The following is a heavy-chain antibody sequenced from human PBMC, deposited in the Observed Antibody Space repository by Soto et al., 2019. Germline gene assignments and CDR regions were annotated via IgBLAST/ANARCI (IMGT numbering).Heavy chain of an antibody. Sequence: AXETLSLTCTVSGDSVSRYYWNWMRQPPGKGLEWIGYIYNSGSTNYNPSLKSRVTISVDTSKNQFSLTLTSVTAADTAVYYCARAPTYSYGSGTPYYFYAMDVWGQGTTVTVSS. J-gene: IGHJ6*02. V-gene: IGHV4-59*02. D-gene: IGHD3-10*01. CDR3: ARAPTYSYGSGTPYYFYAMDV. CDR1: GDSVSRYY. CDR2: IYNSGST.